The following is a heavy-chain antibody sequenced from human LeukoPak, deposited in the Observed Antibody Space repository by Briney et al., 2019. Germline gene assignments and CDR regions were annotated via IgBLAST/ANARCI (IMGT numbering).Heavy chain of an antibody. D-gene: IGHD6-19*01. CDR1: GGSISSSSYY. Sequence: PSETLSLTCTVSGGSISSSSYYWGWIRQPPGKGLEWIGSIYYSGSTYYNPSLKSRVTISVDTSENQFSLKLSSVTAADTAVYYCARDVAVAESNAFDIWGQGTMVTVSS. V-gene: IGHV4-39*07. CDR2: IYYSGST. J-gene: IGHJ3*02. CDR3: ARDVAVAESNAFDI.